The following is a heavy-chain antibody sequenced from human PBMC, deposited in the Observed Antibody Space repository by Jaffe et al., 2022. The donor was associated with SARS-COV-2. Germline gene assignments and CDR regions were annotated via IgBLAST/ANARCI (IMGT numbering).Heavy chain of an antibody. CDR1: GFTFSSYW. CDR3: ARDRIFGDEVGLYGMDV. Sequence: EVQLVESGGGLVQPGGSLRLSCAASGFTFSSYWMSWVRQAPGKGLEWVANIKQDGSEKYYVDSVKGRFTISRDNAKNSLYLQMNSLRAEDTAVYYCARDRIFGDEVGLYGMDVWGQGTTVTVSS. J-gene: IGHJ6*02. D-gene: IGHD3-3*02. CDR2: IKQDGSEK. V-gene: IGHV3-7*01.